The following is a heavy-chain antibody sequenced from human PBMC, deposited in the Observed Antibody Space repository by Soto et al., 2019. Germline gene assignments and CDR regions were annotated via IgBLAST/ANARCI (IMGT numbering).Heavy chain of an antibody. CDR1: GGSISSSNW. J-gene: IGHJ4*02. D-gene: IGHD1-7*01. V-gene: IGHV4-4*02. Sequence: QVQLQESGPGLLKPSGTLSLTCAVSGGSISSSNWWSWVRQPPGKGLEWIGEIYHSGTTNYNPSLKSRVTISVDKSKNQFSLKVSSVTAAATAVYYCAKETGTTPSPLDYWGQGTLVTVSS. CDR2: IYHSGTT. CDR3: AKETGTTPSPLDY.